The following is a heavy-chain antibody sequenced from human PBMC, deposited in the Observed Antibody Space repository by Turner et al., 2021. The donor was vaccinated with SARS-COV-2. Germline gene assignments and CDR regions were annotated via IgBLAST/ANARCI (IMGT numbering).Heavy chain of an antibody. J-gene: IGHJ6*02. CDR2: INPNSGGT. D-gene: IGHD4-17*01. CDR1: GGTVSSYA. V-gene: IGHV1-2*02. CDR3: ARGASVTPDRYYYYYFGMDV. Sequence: QVQLVQSGAEVKKPGSSVKVSCKASGGTVSSYAISWVRQAPGQGLEWMGWINPNSGGTNYAQKFQGRVTMTRDTSISTAYLELSRLRSDDTAVYYCARGASVTPDRYYYYYFGMDVWGQGTTVTFSS.